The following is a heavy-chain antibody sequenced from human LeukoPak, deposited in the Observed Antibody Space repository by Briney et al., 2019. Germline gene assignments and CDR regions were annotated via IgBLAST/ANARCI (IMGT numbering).Heavy chain of an antibody. D-gene: IGHD4-17*01. V-gene: IGHV3-74*03. J-gene: IGHJ4*02. CDR2: INTDGSSR. CDR1: GFTFGTYW. CDR3: ARGESTVTKTFGY. Sequence: PGGSLRLSCEASGFTFGTYWMHWIRQAPGKGLVWVSRINTDGSSRMYADSVKGRVTISRDNTKNTLYLQMNSLSAEDTAVYYCARGESTVTKTFGYWGQGTLVTVSS.